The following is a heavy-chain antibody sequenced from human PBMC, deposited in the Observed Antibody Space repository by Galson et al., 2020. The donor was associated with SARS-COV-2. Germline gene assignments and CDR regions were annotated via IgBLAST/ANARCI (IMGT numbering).Heavy chain of an antibody. CDR2: IKSKTDGGNT. CDR1: GFTFSTSW. Sequence: GGSLRLSCAASGFTFSTSWMSWVRQAPGKGLEWVGRIKSKTDGGNTDYAAPVKARFTISRDDSKNTLYLQMNSRKTEDTAVYYCTTGLRIDSWNYVFNPPLYWGQGTLVTGS. J-gene: IGHJ4*02. D-gene: IGHD1-7*01. V-gene: IGHV3-15*01. CDR3: TTGLRIDSWNYVFNPPLY.